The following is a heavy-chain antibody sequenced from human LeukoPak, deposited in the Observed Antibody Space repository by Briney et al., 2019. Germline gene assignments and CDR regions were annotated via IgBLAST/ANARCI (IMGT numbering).Heavy chain of an antibody. J-gene: IGHJ6*02. Sequence: GGSLRLSCAASGFTFSNAWMSWVRQAPGKGLEWVANIKQDGSEKYYVDSVKGRLTISRDNAKNSLYLQMNSLRAEDTAVYYCARDPHCSSTSCYPFYYGMDVWGQGTTVTVSS. CDR2: IKQDGSEK. V-gene: IGHV3-7*01. CDR1: GFTFSNAW. D-gene: IGHD2-2*01. CDR3: ARDPHCSSTSCYPFYYGMDV.